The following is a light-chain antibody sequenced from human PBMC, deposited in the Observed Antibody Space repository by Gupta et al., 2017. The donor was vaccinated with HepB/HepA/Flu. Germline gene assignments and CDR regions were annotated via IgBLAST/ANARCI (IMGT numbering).Light chain of an antibody. CDR2: DVS. Sequence: QSALTQPASVSGSPGQSITISCTGTSSDVGGYNYVSWYQQHPGKAPKLMIYDVSNRPSGVSNRCSGSKSGNTASLTISGLQAEDEADYYCSSYTSSGTEVFGTGTKVTVL. V-gene: IGLV2-14*03. J-gene: IGLJ1*01. CDR3: SSYTSSGTEV. CDR1: SSDVGGYNY.